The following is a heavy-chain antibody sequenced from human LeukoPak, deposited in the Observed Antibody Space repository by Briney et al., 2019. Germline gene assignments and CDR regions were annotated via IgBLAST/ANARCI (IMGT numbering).Heavy chain of an antibody. D-gene: IGHD3-3*01. V-gene: IGHV3-48*04. J-gene: IGHJ5*02. Sequence: GGSLRLSCAASGFTLSSYAMSWVRQGPGKGLEWVSYISSGGSLIYYADSVKGRFTISRDNAKNSLYLQMISLRAEDTAVYYCARDLATIFEYNYFDPWGQGTLVSVSS. CDR3: ARDLATIFEYNYFDP. CDR2: ISSGGSLI. CDR1: GFTLSSYA.